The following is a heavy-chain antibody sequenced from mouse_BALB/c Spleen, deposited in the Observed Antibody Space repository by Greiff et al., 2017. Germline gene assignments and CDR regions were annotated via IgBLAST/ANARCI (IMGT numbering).Heavy chain of an antibody. CDR3: ARKENYYGCAY. CDR1: GYTFTSYW. CDR2: INPSTGYT. Sequence: VQLQQSGAELAKPGASVKMSCKASGYTFTSYWMHWVKQRPGQGLEWIGYINPSTGYTEYNQKFKDKATLTADKSSSTAYMQLSSLTSEDSAVYYCARKENYYGCAYWGQGTLVTVSA. J-gene: IGHJ3*01. D-gene: IGHD1-1*01. V-gene: IGHV1-7*01.